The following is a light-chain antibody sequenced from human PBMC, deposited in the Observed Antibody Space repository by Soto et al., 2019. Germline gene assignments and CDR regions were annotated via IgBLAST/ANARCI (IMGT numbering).Light chain of an antibody. Sequence: QSVLTQPPSVSGAPGQRVTISCTGSSSNIGAGYDVHWYQQLPGTAPKLLIYVKTNRPSGVPDRKSASKSGSSASLAITGLQAEDEGDYYCQSYDNRLSGYVFGTGTKVTVL. CDR1: SSNIGAGYD. J-gene: IGLJ1*01. CDR3: QSYDNRLSGYV. CDR2: VKT. V-gene: IGLV1-40*01.